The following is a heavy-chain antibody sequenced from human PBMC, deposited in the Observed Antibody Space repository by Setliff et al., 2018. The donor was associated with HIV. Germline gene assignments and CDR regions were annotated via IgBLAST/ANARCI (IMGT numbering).Heavy chain of an antibody. CDR2: IIPIFGTA. CDR3: ARGGGITMVRRPPTYYYYMDV. D-gene: IGHD3-10*01. Sequence: ASVKVSCKASGGTFSSYAINWVRQAPGQGLEWMGGIIPIFGTANYAQKFQGRVRFSAVESTSTAYMELSSLKSEDTAVYYCARGGGITMVRRPPTYYYYMDVWGTGTTVTVSS. J-gene: IGHJ6*03. V-gene: IGHV1-69*13. CDR1: GGTFSSYA.